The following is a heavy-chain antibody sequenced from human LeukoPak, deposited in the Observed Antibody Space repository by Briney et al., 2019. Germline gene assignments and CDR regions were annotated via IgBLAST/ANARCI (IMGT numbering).Heavy chain of an antibody. CDR3: ARVGRGYSGYSDY. D-gene: IGHD5-12*01. J-gene: IGHJ4*02. V-gene: IGHV4-34*01. CDR2: INHSGST. Sequence: SESLSLTCAVYGGSFSGYYWSWIRQPPGKGLEWIGEINHSGSTNYNPSLKSRVTISVDTSKNQFSLKLSSVTAADTAVYYCARVGRGYSGYSDYWGQGTLVTVSS. CDR1: GGSFSGYY.